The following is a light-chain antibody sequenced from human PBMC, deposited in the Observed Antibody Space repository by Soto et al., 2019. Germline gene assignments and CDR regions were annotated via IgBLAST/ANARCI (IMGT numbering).Light chain of an antibody. J-gene: IGKJ4*01. CDR2: GAS. Sequence: EILMTQSPATLSASPGESATLSCRASHRVSSYLAWYQQKPGQAPRLLIYGASTSATGIPARFSGSGSGTVFTLTISSLQSEDFAVYFCQQYNNWPLTFGGGTKVEIK. CDR1: HRVSSY. V-gene: IGKV3-15*01. CDR3: QQYNNWPLT.